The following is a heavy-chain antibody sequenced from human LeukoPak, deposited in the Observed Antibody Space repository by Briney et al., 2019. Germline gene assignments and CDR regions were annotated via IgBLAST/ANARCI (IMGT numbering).Heavy chain of an antibody. V-gene: IGHV3-21*01. CDR1: GFTFSSYS. CDR3: ARARGSYAFDI. Sequence: GGSLRLSCAASGFTFSSYSMNWVRQAPGKGLEWVPSISSSGSYIYYADSVKGRFTISRDNAKNSLYLQMNSLRAEDTAVYYCARARGSYAFDIWGQGTMVTVSS. CDR2: ISSSGSYI. D-gene: IGHD2-15*01. J-gene: IGHJ3*02.